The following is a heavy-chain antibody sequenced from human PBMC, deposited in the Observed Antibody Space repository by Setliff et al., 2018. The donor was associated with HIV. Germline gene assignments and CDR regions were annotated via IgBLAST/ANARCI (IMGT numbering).Heavy chain of an antibody. CDR3: ARETYYGSGSYLPTEYYYYSMAV. V-gene: IGHV1-69*05. Sequence: GASVKVSCKASGGTFSSFAIRWVRQAPGQGLEWMGGIIPSFGTANYAQKFQGRVTSTTDESTTTAYMELRSLRSEDTAVYYCARETYYGSGSYLPTEYYYYSMAVWGKGTTVTVSS. J-gene: IGHJ6*03. D-gene: IGHD3-10*01. CDR2: IIPSFGTA. CDR1: GGTFSSFA.